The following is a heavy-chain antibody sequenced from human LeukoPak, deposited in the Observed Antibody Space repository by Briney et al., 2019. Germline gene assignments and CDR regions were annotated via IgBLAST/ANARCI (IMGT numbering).Heavy chain of an antibody. D-gene: IGHD3-10*01. J-gene: IGHJ5*02. Sequence: GRSLRLSCAASGFTFSSYAMSWVRQAPGKGLEWVSSISGSGTNTYYADSVKGRFTISRDNSRNLLFLQMSSLRVEDTAVYYCAKRRHYYGSGDYYRDPWGQGTLVTVSS. V-gene: IGHV3-23*01. CDR2: ISGSGTNT. CDR3: AKRRHYYGSGDYYRDP. CDR1: GFTFSSYA.